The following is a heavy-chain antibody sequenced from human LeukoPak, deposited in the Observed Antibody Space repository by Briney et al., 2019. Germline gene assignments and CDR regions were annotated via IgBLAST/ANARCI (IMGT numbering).Heavy chain of an antibody. Sequence: PGGSLRLSCAASGLTFNNYALTWIRQAPGKGLEWVSSISGRGGNTYYADSVKGRFTISRDDSKNTLFLQMNSLRVEDTAVYYCARGGTYSAYWGQGTLVTVSS. CDR1: GLTFNNYA. J-gene: IGHJ4*02. CDR2: ISGRGGNT. V-gene: IGHV3-23*01. D-gene: IGHD2-21*01. CDR3: ARGGTYSAY.